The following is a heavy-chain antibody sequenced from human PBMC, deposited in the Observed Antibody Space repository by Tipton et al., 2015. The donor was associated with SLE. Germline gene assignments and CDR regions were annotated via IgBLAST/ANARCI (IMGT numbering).Heavy chain of an antibody. J-gene: IGHJ4*02. V-gene: IGHV4-39*01. Sequence: TLSLTCSVSGGSISGTSHYWGWIRQSPGKGLEWLGSIYYSGTSYYNPSLKSRVTISVYTSKNQISLKLRSVTAADTAVYYCAGTPWLVRFEYWGQGTLVNVSP. CDR2: IYYSGTS. CDR3: AGTPWLVRFEY. D-gene: IGHD3-10*01. CDR1: GGSISGTSHY.